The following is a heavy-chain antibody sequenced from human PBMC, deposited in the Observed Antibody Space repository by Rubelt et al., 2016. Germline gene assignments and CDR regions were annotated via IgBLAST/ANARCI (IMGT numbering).Heavy chain of an antibody. V-gene: IGHV1-18*01. Sequence: QVQLVQSGAEVKKPGASVKVSCKASGYTFTSYGISWVRQAPGQGLEWMGWISAYNGNTNYAQKLQGRANMTTDTSTSTAYMELRSLRSDDSAVYYCARVISGVEYSSSWHFDYWGQGTLVTVSS. CDR1: GYTFTSYG. J-gene: IGHJ4*02. CDR2: ISAYNGNT. CDR3: ARVISGVEYSSSWHFDY. D-gene: IGHD6-13*01.